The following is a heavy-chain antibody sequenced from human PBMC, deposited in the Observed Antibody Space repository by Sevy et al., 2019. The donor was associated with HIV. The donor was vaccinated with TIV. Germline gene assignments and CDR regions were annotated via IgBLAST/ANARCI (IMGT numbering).Heavy chain of an antibody. CDR2: IYSGGST. CDR1: GFTVSSNY. J-gene: IGHJ6*03. V-gene: IGHV3-53*01. D-gene: IGHD4-17*01. CDR3: ARDARLDYGGNSRYYYYYMDV. Sequence: GGSLRLSCAASGFTVSSNYMSWVRQAPGKGLEWVSVIYSGGSTYYADSVKGRFTISRDNSKNALYLQMNSLRAEDTAVYYCARDARLDYGGNSRYYYYYMDVWGKGTTVTVSS.